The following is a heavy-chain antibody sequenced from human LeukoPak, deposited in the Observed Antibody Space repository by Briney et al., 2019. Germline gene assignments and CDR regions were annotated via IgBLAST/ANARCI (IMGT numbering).Heavy chain of an antibody. CDR2: ISGSGGST. CDR3: AKGESGELLSY. Sequence: GGSLRLSYAASGFTFSSYAMSWVRQAPGKGLEWVSAISGSGGSTYYADSVKGRFTISRDNSKNTLYLQMNSLRAEDTAVYYCAKGESGELLSYWGQGTLVTVSS. CDR1: GFTFSSYA. D-gene: IGHD1-26*01. V-gene: IGHV3-23*01. J-gene: IGHJ4*02.